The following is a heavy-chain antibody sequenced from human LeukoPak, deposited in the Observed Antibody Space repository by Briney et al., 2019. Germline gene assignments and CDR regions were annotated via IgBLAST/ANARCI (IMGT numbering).Heavy chain of an antibody. CDR1: GFTVSSNY. J-gene: IGHJ4*02. Sequence: GGSLRLSCAASGFTVSSNYMSWVRQAPGKGLEWVSVIYSGGSTYYADSVKGRLTISRDNAKNTLYLQMNSLRAEDTAVYYCARGGYHAYYLDYWGQGSLVTVSS. CDR3: ARGGYHAYYLDY. D-gene: IGHD5-18*01. CDR2: IYSGGST. V-gene: IGHV3-53*01.